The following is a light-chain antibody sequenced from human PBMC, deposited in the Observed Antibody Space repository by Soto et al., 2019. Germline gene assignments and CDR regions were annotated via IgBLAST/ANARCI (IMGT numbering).Light chain of an antibody. V-gene: IGLV2-8*01. CDR2: EVN. J-gene: IGLJ1*01. Sequence: QSVLTHPPSASGSPGQSVTISCTGTSSDVGNYDSVSWYQHHPGKAPQAVIYEVNKRPSGVPDRFSGSKSGNTASLTVSGLQAEDEGDYYCSSYAGSNNYVFGTGTKVTVL. CDR1: SSDVGNYDS. CDR3: SSYAGSNNYV.